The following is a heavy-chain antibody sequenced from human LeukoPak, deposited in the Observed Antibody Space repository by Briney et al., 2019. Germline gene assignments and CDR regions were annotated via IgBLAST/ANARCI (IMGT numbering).Heavy chain of an antibody. Sequence: GGSLRLSCAASGFTFSSYSMNWVRQAPGKGLEWVSSISSSSSYIYYADSVKGRFTISRDNAKNSLYLQMNSLRAEDTAVYYCAKESGAAWYDNYGMDVWGQGTTVTVSS. CDR3: AKESGAAWYDNYGMDV. J-gene: IGHJ6*02. D-gene: IGHD6-13*01. CDR2: ISSSSSYI. V-gene: IGHV3-21*01. CDR1: GFTFSSYS.